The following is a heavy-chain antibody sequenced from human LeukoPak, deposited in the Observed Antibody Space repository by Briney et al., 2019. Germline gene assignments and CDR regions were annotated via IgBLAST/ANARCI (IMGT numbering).Heavy chain of an antibody. J-gene: IGHJ6*02. Sequence: GGSLRLSCAASEFTFSSYSMNWVRQAPGKGLEWVSYITNSGNSKSCADSVKGRFTISRDNTKNSLYLQMNDLRAEDTAVYYCARELHGSGSYYNVRGGMDVRGQGTTVTVSS. CDR2: ITNSGNSK. CDR1: EFTFSSYS. V-gene: IGHV3-48*01. D-gene: IGHD3-10*01. CDR3: ARELHGSGSYYNVRGGMDV.